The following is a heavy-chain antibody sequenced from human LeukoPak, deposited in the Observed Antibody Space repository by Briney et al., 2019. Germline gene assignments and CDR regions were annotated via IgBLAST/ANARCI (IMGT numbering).Heavy chain of an antibody. CDR3: ARRDCSSTTCYAGSYYFDY. Sequence: SETLSLTCSGSGGSISSNRYHWGWIRQPPGKGLEWIGSIYYSESAYYKPSFKSRVTVSVDTSKNQYSLKLTSVTAADTAVYYCARRDCSSTTCYAGSYYFDYWGQGTLVTVSS. J-gene: IGHJ4*02. V-gene: IGHV4-39*01. CDR1: GGSISSNRYH. CDR2: IYYSESA. D-gene: IGHD2-2*01.